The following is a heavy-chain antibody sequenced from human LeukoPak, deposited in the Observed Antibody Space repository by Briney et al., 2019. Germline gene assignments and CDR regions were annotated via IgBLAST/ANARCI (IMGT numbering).Heavy chain of an antibody. CDR1: GFTFSSYG. V-gene: IGHV3-30*18. D-gene: IGHD2/OR15-2a*01. CDR2: ISYDGSNK. J-gene: IGHJ4*02. CDR3: AKSLFLFDY. Sequence: GGSLRLSCAASGFTFSSYGMPWVRQAPGKGLEWVAVISYDGSNKYYADSVKGRFTISRDNSKNTLYLQMNSLRAEDTAVYYCAKSLFLFDYWGQGTLVTVSS.